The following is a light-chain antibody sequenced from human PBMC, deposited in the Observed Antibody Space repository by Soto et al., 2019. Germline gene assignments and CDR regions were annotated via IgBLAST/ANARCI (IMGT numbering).Light chain of an antibody. CDR3: YSFAGGATFV. V-gene: IGLV2-23*02. CDR1: NNDIGGYNL. CDR2: EAN. Sequence: QSALTQPASVSGSPGQSITISCTGTNNDIGGYNLVSWYQQHPGKAPKLIIYEANKRPSWVSDRFSGSRSGTTASLTISALQAEDEADYSCYSFAGGATFVFGGGTKLTVL. J-gene: IGLJ2*01.